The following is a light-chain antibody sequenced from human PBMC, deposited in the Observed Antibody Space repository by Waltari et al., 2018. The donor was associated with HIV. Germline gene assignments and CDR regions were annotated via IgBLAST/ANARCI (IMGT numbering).Light chain of an antibody. J-gene: IGLJ2*01. CDR2: DVS. V-gene: IGLV2-14*03. CDR1: SRDIDGYNY. CDR3: SSYTSSSTKV. Sequence: QSALTQPASVSGSPGQSITISCTGTSRDIDGYNYVSWYQQHPGKAPKLMIYDVSNRPSGLANRFSGSKSANTASLTISGLQAEDEADYYCSSYTSSSTKVFGGGTKLTVL.